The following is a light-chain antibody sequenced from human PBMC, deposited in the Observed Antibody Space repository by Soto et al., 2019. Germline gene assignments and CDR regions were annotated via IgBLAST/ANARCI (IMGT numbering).Light chain of an antibody. CDR2: GAS. CDR3: QQYGSSFWT. Sequence: DIQMTQSPSSLSASVGDRVTITCRASQTISIFLNWYQQKPGKAPKLLIYGASTLQSGVPSRFSGSGSGTDFTLTLSGLEPEDFAVYYCQQYGSSFWTFGQGTKVDIK. V-gene: IGKV1-39*01. J-gene: IGKJ1*01. CDR1: QTISIF.